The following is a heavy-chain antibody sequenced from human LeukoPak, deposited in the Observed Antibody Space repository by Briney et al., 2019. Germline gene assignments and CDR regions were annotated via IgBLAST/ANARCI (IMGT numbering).Heavy chain of an antibody. J-gene: IGHJ4*02. CDR2: IYNGDNT. CDR3: AWASQWLAFDY. Sequence: PGGSLRLSCAASGFTVSSNYMTWVRQAPGKGLEWVSVIYNGDNTNYADSVRGRFTISRDNSKNTLYLQMNSLRAEDTAVYYCAWASQWLAFDYWGQGTLVTVSS. V-gene: IGHV3-66*01. D-gene: IGHD6-19*01. CDR1: GFTVSSNY.